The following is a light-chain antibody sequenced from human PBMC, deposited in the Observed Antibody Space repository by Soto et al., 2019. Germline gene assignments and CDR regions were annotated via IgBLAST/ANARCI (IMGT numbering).Light chain of an antibody. CDR1: QSISNW. CDR2: EAS. CDR3: QQYKSYRT. V-gene: IGKV1-5*03. Sequence: DIQMMQSPSTLSASVGDRVTITCRASQSISNWLAWYQLRPRQAPKLLIHEASNLHSGVSSRFSGSGSGTDFTLTITSLQPEDFATYYCQQYKSYRTFGQGTKVDIK. J-gene: IGKJ1*01.